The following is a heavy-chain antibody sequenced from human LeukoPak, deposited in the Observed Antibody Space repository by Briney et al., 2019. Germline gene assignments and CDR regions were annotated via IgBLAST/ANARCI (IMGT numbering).Heavy chain of an antibody. CDR3: ANSDHHYYYGMDV. CDR1: GGSISSGDYY. Sequence: SQTLSLTCTVSGGSISSGDYYWSWIRQPPGRGLEWIGYIYYSGSTNYNPSLKSRLTISVDTSKNQFSLKLSSVTAADTAVYYCANSDHHYYYGMDVWGQGTTVTVSS. V-gene: IGHV4-30-4*01. J-gene: IGHJ6*02. D-gene: IGHD1-14*01. CDR2: IYYSGST.